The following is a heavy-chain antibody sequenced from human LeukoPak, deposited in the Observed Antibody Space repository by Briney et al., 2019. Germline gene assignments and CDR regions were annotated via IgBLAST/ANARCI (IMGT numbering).Heavy chain of an antibody. CDR3: ARDTARWTGAFDI. J-gene: IGHJ3*02. V-gene: IGHV3-7*03. CDR1: GFTFSSYW. D-gene: IGHD5-24*01. Sequence: GGSLRLSCVASGFTFSSYWMSWVRQAPGKGLEWVANIKQDGREKYYVDPVKGRFTISRDNAKKSLYLEMNSLRAEDKAVYYCARDTARWTGAFDIWGQGTMVTVSS. CDR2: IKQDGREK.